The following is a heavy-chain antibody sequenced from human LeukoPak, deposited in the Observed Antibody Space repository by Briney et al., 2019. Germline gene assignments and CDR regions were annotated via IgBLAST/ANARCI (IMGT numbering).Heavy chain of an antibody. CDR1: GDSVSNNRAT. D-gene: IGHD6-19*01. CDR3: ARGGYGMTVAQFDY. J-gene: IGHJ4*02. CDR2: TYYRSKWYN. V-gene: IGHV6-1*01. Sequence: SQTLSLTCGISGDSVSNNRATWNWIRQSPSRGLEWLGGTYYRSKWYNDYAVSVKSRLTINPDTSKNQFSLQLDSVTPEDTAVYYCARGGYGMTVAQFDYWGQGTLVTVSS.